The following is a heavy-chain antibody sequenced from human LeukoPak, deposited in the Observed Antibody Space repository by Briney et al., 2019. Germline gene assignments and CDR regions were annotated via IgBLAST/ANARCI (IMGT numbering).Heavy chain of an antibody. CDR1: GFSFSNNW. Sequence: GGSLRLSCTASGFSFSNNWMNWVRQAPGKGLVWVSRINIDGNDRNYADSVKGRFTISRDDAKNTLYLQMNSLRAEDTAVYYCARDDNSGSVDDYWGQGTLVTVSS. D-gene: IGHD3-22*01. CDR2: INIDGNDR. CDR3: ARDDNSGSVDDY. V-gene: IGHV3-74*01. J-gene: IGHJ4*02.